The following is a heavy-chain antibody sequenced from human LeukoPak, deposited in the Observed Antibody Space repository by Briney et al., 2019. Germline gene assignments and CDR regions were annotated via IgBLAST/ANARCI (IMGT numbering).Heavy chain of an antibody. CDR3: ARIGTSRSLDY. CDR2: INSDGSST. D-gene: IGHD3-22*01. CDR1: GFNFISYY. V-gene: IGHV3-74*01. Sequence: GGSLRLSCAASGFNFISYYMHWVRQDPGKGLVWVSRINSDGSSTRYADSVKGRFTISRDNAKNTLYLQMSSLRAEDAAVYMCARIGTSRSLDYWGQGTLVTGSS. J-gene: IGHJ4*02.